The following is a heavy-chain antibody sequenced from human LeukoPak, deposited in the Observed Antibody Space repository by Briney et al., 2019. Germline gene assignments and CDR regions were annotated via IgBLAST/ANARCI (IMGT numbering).Heavy chain of an antibody. D-gene: IGHD3-22*01. V-gene: IGHV6-1*01. CDR1: GDSVSSNSAA. J-gene: IGHJ5*02. Sequence: SQTLSLTCVISGDSVSSNSAAWNWIRQSPSRGLEWLGRTYYRSKWYNDYAVSVKSRITINPDTSKNQFSLQLNSVTPEDTAVYYCARSLETTMIVVVRDGRSWNWFDPWGQGTLVTVSS. CDR2: TYYRSKWYN. CDR3: ARSLETTMIVVVRDGRSWNWFDP.